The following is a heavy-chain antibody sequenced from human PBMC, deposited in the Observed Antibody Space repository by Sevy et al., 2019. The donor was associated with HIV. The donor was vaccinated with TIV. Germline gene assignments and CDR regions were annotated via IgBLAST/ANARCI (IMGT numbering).Heavy chain of an antibody. CDR3: ARDFSYESTGYYTTAFDY. J-gene: IGHJ4*02. D-gene: IGHD3-22*01. Sequence: GGSLRLSCAASGFTFSTYEMNWVRQAPGKGLEWLSYITPSGDTIYYADSVKGRFIISRNNAKNALYLQMNSLRAEDTAVYYCARDFSYESTGYYTTAFDYWGQGTLVTVSS. V-gene: IGHV3-48*03. CDR2: ITPSGDTI. CDR1: GFTFSTYE.